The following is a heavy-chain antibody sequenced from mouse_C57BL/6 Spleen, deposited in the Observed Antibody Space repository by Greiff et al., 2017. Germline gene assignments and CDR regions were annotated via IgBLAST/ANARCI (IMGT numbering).Heavy chain of an antibody. CDR1: GYAFSSSW. CDR3: AREKNYYGSSSYYAMDY. Sequence: VQLQQSGPALVKPGASVKISCKASGYAFSSSWMNWVKQRPGKGLEWIGRIYPGDGDTNYNGKFKGKDTLTADKSSSTAYMQLSSLTSEDSAVYFCAREKNYYGSSSYYAMDYWGQGTSVTVSS. V-gene: IGHV1-82*01. CDR2: IYPGDGDT. D-gene: IGHD1-1*01. J-gene: IGHJ4*01.